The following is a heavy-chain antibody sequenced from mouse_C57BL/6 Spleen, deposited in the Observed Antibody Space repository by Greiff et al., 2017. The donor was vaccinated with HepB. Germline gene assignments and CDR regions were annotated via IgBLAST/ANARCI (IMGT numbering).Heavy chain of an antibody. D-gene: IGHD2-12*01. CDR2: ISSGGDYI. CDR1: GFTFSSYA. J-gene: IGHJ2*01. Sequence: EVHLVESGEGLVKPGGSLKLSCAASGFTFSSYAMSWVRQTPEKRLEWVAYISSGGDYIYYADTVKGRFTISRDNARNTLYLQMSSLKSEDTAMYYCTRDGLYSHFDYWGQGTTLTVSS. V-gene: IGHV5-9-1*02. CDR3: TRDGLYSHFDY.